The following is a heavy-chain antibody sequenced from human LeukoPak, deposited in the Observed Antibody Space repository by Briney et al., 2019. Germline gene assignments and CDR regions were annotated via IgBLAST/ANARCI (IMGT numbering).Heavy chain of an antibody. CDR2: INHSGST. D-gene: IGHD1-26*01. CDR3: ARLLTGGSQEV. J-gene: IGHJ4*02. CDR1: GGSFSGYY. V-gene: IGHV4-34*01. Sequence: SETLSLTCAVCGGSFSGYYWSWIRQPPGKGLEWIGEINHSGSTNYNPSLKSRVTISVDTSKNQFSLKLSSVTAADTAVYYCARLLTGGSQEVWGQGTLVTVST.